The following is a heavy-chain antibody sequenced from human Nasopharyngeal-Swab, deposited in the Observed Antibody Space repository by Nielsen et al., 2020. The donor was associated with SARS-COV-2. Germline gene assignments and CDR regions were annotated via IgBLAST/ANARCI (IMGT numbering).Heavy chain of an antibody. Sequence: ASVKVSCKASGYTFTSYGISWVRQAPGQGLEWMGWISAYNGNTNYAQKLQGRVTMTTDTSTSTAYMELRSLRSDDTAVYYCVRESVTMVRGVDYYYYGMDVWGQGTTVTVSS. V-gene: IGHV1-18*01. CDR2: ISAYNGNT. CDR3: VRESVTMVRGVDYYYYGMDV. J-gene: IGHJ6*02. CDR1: GYTFTSYG. D-gene: IGHD3-10*01.